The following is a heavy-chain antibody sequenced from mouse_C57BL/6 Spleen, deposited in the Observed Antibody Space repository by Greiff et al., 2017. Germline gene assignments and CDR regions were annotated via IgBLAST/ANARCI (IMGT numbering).Heavy chain of an antibody. J-gene: IGHJ1*03. CDR2: IYPGDGDT. D-gene: IGHD1-1*01. Sequence: QVQLKESGAELVKPGASVKISCKASGYAFSSYWMNWVKQRPGKGLEWIGQIYPGDGDTNYNGKFKGKATLTAAKSSSTAYMQLSSLTSRDSAVYFFATICYYGSSSSYWYFDVWGTGTTVTVAS. V-gene: IGHV1-80*01. CDR1: GYAFSSYW. CDR3: ATICYYGSSSSYWYFDV.